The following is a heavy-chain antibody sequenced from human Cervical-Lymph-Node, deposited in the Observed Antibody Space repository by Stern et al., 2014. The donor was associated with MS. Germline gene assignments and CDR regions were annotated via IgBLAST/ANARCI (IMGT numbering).Heavy chain of an antibody. D-gene: IGHD3-3*01. J-gene: IGHJ4*02. Sequence: QVQLVQSGAEVKKPGSSVTLSCQASGGTFSNYAMNWVRQAPGQGLVWMGGIIPMFATANPTQHFPGRVTFTADTSTNTAILSVISLRSGDTVVYYCVLQTLGASYGGRGTLVTVSS. CDR2: IIPMFATA. CDR1: GGTFSNYA. CDR3: VLQTLGASY. V-gene: IGHV1-69*06.